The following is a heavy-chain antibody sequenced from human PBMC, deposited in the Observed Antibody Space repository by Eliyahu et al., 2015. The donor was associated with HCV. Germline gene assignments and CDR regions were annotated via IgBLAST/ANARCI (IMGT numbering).Heavy chain of an antibody. J-gene: IGHJ5*02. V-gene: IGHV4-59*01. Sequence: QVQLQESGPGLVKPSXTLSLTCTVXGGSISXYYWSWIRQPPGKGLEWIGYIHYSGSTNSNPSLKSRVTISLDTSKNQFSLKLSSVTAADTAVYYCASGGGGIAVAGTGGWFDPWGQGTLVTVSS. D-gene: IGHD6-19*01. CDR2: IHYSGST. CDR1: GGSISXYY. CDR3: ASGGGGIAVAGTGGWFDP.